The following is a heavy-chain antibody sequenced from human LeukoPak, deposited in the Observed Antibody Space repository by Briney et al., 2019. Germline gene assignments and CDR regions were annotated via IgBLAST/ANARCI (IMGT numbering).Heavy chain of an antibody. CDR1: GGTFSSYA. J-gene: IGHJ3*02. Sequence: SVKVSCKASGGTFSSYAISWVRQAPGQGLEWMGRIIPIFGIANYAQKFQGRVTITADKSTSTAYMELSSLRSEDTAVYYCARAAVPAAKNDAFDIWGQGTMVTISS. D-gene: IGHD2-2*01. V-gene: IGHV1-69*04. CDR2: IIPIFGIA. CDR3: ARAAVPAAKNDAFDI.